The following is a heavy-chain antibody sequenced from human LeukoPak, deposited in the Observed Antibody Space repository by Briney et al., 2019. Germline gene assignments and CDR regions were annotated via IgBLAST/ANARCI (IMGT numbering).Heavy chain of an antibody. D-gene: IGHD5-18*01. J-gene: IGHJ4*02. CDR1: GFTFSSYE. V-gene: IGHV3-48*03. CDR3: ARVGWGYSYGTATDY. Sequence: PGGSLRLSCAASGFTFSSYEMNWVRQAPGKGLEWVSYISSSGSTIYYADSVKGRFTISRDNAKNSLSLQMHSLRAEDTAVYYCARVGWGYSYGTATDYWGQGTLVTVSS. CDR2: ISSSGSTI.